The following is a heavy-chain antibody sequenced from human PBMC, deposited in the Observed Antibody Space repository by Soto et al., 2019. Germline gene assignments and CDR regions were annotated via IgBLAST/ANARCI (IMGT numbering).Heavy chain of an antibody. D-gene: IGHD2-21*02. CDR1: GYTFTGYY. J-gene: IGHJ4*02. CDR2: INPDSGDT. V-gene: IGHV1-2*02. CDR3: RVTGISEVDY. Sequence: ASVKVSCKASGYTFTGYYIHWVRQAPGQGLESMGWINPDSGDTHYAQKFQGRVTMTRDTSTSTAYMELSGLTSDDTAVYYCRVTGISEVDYWGQGTLVTVSS.